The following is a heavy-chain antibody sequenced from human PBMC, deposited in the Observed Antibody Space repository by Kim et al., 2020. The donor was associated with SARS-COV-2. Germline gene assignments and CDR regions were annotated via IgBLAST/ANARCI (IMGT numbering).Heavy chain of an antibody. CDR3: ARGAVSSTGNLDY. Sequence: ASVKVSCKTSGYRFSDFGITWVRQVPGQGLEWMGWISTYNGNTNDLQKLQGRVSMAADTSTSTFYLELRGLTSDDTAVYFCARGAVSSTGNLDYWGQGTLVTVSS. CDR2: ISTYNGNT. V-gene: IGHV1-18*01. J-gene: IGHJ4*02. CDR1: GYRFSDFG.